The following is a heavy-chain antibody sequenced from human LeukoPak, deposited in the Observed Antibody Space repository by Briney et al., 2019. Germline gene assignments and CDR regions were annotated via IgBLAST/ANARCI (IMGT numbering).Heavy chain of an antibody. CDR3: VRLRRNSDRSGYYYFYNY. J-gene: IGHJ4*02. CDR2: INKDGGEK. D-gene: IGHD3-22*01. Sequence: PGGSLRLSCVASGFTSSAFWMSWVRRPPGKGLEWVANINKDGGEKEYVDSVKGRFSIFRDTAKNSVYLQMNSLRAEDTARYYCVRLRRNSDRSGYYYFYNYWGQGIQVTVSS. V-gene: IGHV3-7*01. CDR1: GFTSSAFW.